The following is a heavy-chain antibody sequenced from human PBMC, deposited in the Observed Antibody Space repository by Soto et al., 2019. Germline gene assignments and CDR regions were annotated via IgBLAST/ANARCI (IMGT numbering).Heavy chain of an antibody. CDR1: GGSISSGGYY. V-gene: IGHV4-31*03. D-gene: IGHD2-21*02. J-gene: IGHJ6*02. CDR3: ARRVVVTAYTYYYYYGMDV. CDR2: IYYSGST. Sequence: SETLSLTCTVSGGSISSGGYYWSWIRQHPGKGLEWIGYIYYSGSTYYNPSLKSRVTISVDTSKNQFSLKLSSVTAADTAVYYCARRVVVTAYTYYYYYGMDVWGQGTTVTVSS.